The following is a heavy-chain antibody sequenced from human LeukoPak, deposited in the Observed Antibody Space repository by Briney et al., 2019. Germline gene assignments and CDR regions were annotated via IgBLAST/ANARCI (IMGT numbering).Heavy chain of an antibody. J-gene: IGHJ3*02. CDR1: GYSFTSYW. CDR2: IYPGDSDT. V-gene: IGHV5-51*03. Sequence: KPGESLKISCKGSGYSFTSYWIGWVRQMPGKGPEWMGIIYPGDSDTRYSPSFQGQVTISADKSISTAYLQWSSLKASDTAMYYCARSSSGWYGLKAFDIWGQGTMVTVSS. D-gene: IGHD6-19*01. CDR3: ARSSSGWYGLKAFDI.